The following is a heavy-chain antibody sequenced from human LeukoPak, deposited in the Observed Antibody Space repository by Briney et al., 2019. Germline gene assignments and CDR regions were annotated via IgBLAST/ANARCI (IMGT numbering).Heavy chain of an antibody. CDR2: INQSGST. V-gene: IGHV4-34*01. J-gene: IGHJ6*04. CDR3: ARPLGRGDRVGGPKDV. CDR1: GGSFSGYY. Sequence: PSETLSLTCAVYGGSFSGYYWSWIRQPPGKGLEWIGEINQSGSTNYNPSLKSRVTISVDTSKNQFSLKLSSVTAADTAVYYCARPLGRGDRVGGPKDVWGKGTTVTVSS. D-gene: IGHD7-27*01.